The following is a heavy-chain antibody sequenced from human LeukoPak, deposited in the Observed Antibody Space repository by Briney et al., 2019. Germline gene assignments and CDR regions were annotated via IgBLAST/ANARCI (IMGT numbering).Heavy chain of an antibody. CDR2: IIPIFGTA. D-gene: IGHD6-19*01. V-gene: IGHV1-69*05. Sequence: SVKVSCKASGYTFTNYGFSWVRQAPGQGLEWMGGIIPIFGTANYAQKFQGRVTITTDESASTAYMELSSLRSEDTAVYYCASSSSGWYDDYWGQGTLVTVSS. CDR3: ASSSSGWYDDY. CDR1: GYTFTNYG. J-gene: IGHJ4*02.